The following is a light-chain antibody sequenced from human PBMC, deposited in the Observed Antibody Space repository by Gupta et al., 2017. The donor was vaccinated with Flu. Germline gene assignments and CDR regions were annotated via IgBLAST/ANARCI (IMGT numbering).Light chain of an antibody. Sequence: DIVLTQSPGTLSLSPGERATLSCRASQSVRSSYLAWYQQKPGQAPRLLIYGASSRATGIPDRFSGSGSGTEFTLTISRREPEDFAVYYCQHKGSSFVTFGRGTKVEIK. V-gene: IGKV3-20*01. J-gene: IGKJ4*01. CDR2: GAS. CDR3: QHKGSSFVT. CDR1: QSVRSSY.